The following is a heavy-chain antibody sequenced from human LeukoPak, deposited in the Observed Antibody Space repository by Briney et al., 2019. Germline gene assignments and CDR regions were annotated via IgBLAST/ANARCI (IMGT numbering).Heavy chain of an antibody. V-gene: IGHV3-53*01. J-gene: IGHJ4*02. CDR2: IYSGGRT. CDR1: GFTVSSNY. CDR3: ARDGPCIPAPSAVITACEY. D-gene: IGHD6-13*01. Sequence: YPGGSLRLSCAASGFTVSSNYMSWVRQAPGKGLEWVSVIYSGGRTSYADSVKGRFTISRDSTKNTLYLQMNSLRAEDTATYYCARDGPCIPAPSAVITACEYWGQGTLVTVSS.